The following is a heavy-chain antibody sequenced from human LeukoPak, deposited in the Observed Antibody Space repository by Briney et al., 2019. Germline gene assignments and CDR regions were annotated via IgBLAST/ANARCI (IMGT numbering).Heavy chain of an antibody. CDR2: IKSKTDGGTT. D-gene: IGHD2-15*01. CDR3: AKAGRVPPVAAANFDY. J-gene: IGHJ4*02. Sequence: PGGSLRLSCAASGFTFSDAWMSWVRQAPGKGLEWVGRIKSKTDGGTTDYAAPVKGRFTISRDDSKNTLYLQMNSLKTEDTAVYYCAKAGRVPPVAAANFDYWGQGTLVTVSS. V-gene: IGHV3-15*01. CDR1: GFTFSDAW.